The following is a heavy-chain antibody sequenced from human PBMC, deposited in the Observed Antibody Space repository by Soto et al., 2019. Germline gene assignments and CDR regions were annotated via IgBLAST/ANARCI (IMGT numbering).Heavy chain of an antibody. J-gene: IGHJ5*02. V-gene: IGHV4-39*01. Sequence: SETLSLTCTASGGSITSSSHFWGWVRQPPGKGLEWIGTIYFTGNTYYTPALKSRLTMSIDTSKNEFSLRLNSVTAADTAVYYCAGQTFTIAAASYGRSNWFDPWGPGTLVTVSS. CDR2: IYFTGNT. CDR3: AGQTFTIAAASYGRSNWFDP. D-gene: IGHD6-25*01. CDR1: GGSITSSSHF.